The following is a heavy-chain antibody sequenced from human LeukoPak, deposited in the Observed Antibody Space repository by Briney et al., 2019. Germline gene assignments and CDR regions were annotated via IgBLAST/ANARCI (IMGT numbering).Heavy chain of an antibody. D-gene: IGHD5-12*01. J-gene: IGHJ4*02. CDR3: ARQGSSGYVQFDY. V-gene: IGHV3-30*04. CDR2: ISYDGSNK. Sequence: GRSLRLSRAASGFTFSSYAMHWVRQAPGKGLEWVAVISYDGSNKYYADSVKGRFTISRDNSKNTLYLQMNSLRAEDTAVYYCARQGSSGYVQFDYWGQGTLVTVSS. CDR1: GFTFSSYA.